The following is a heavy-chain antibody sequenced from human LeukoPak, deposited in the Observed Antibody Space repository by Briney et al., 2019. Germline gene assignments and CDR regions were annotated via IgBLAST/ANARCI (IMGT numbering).Heavy chain of an antibody. CDR1: GGTFSSYT. J-gene: IGHJ4*02. Sequence: SVKVFCKASGGTFSSYTISWVRQAPGQGLEWMGRIIPILGIANYAQKFQGRVTITADKSTSTAYMELSSLRSEDTAVYYCARTGRVYYDSSGYFERAFDYWGQGTLVTVSS. CDR2: IIPILGIA. V-gene: IGHV1-69*02. CDR3: ARTGRVYYDSSGYFERAFDY. D-gene: IGHD3-22*01.